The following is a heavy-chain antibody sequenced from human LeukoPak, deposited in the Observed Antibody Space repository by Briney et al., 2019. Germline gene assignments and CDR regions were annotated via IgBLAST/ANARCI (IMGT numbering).Heavy chain of an antibody. D-gene: IGHD5-24*01. V-gene: IGHV3-53*01. CDR1: GFTVSSNY. CDR2: IYSGGST. J-gene: IGHJ3*02. Sequence: PGGSLRLSCAASGFTVSSNYMSWVRQAPGKGLEWVSVIYSGGSTYYADSVKGRFTISRDNSKNTLCLQMNSLRAEDTAVYYCASWSRDGYNFYAFDIWGQGTLVTVSS. CDR3: ASWSRDGYNFYAFDI.